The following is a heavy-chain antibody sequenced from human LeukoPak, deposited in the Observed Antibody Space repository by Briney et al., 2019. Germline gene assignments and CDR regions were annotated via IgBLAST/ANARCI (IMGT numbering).Heavy chain of an antibody. V-gene: IGHV1-2*06. CDR3: ARNRLENWNHRKWFDP. CDR2: INPNSGGT. CDR1: GYTFTGYY. Sequence: ASVKVSCKASGYTFTGYYMHWVRQAPGRGLEWMGRINPNSGGTNYAQKFQGRVTMTRDTSISTAYMELSRLRSDDTAVYYCARNRLENWNHRKWFDPWGQGTLVTVSS. D-gene: IGHD1-14*01. J-gene: IGHJ5*02.